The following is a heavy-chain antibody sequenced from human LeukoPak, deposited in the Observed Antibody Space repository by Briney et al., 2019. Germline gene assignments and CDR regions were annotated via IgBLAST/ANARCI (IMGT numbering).Heavy chain of an antibody. J-gene: IGHJ4*02. CDR2: ISGSGGST. V-gene: IGHV3-23*01. D-gene: IGHD3-22*01. CDR3: AKGDYYDSSGYFDY. CDR1: GFTFSSYA. Sequence: GGSLRLSCAASGFTFSSYAMSWVRQAPGKGLEWVSAISGSGGSTYYADSVKGRFTISRDNSKNTLYLQMNSLRAEDTAVYCCAKGDYYDSSGYFDYWGQGTLVTVSS.